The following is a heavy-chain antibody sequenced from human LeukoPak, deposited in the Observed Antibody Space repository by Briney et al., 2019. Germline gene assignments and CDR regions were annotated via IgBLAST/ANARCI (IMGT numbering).Heavy chain of an antibody. CDR3: ARGCSSTSCYGFDY. V-gene: IGHV3-74*01. Sequence: GGSLRLSCAASGFTFSSYWMHWVRQAPGKGLVWVSRINSDGSSTSYADSVKSRFTISRDNAKNTLYLQMNSLRAEDTAVYYCARGCSSTSCYGFDYWGQGTLVTVSS. CDR2: INSDGSST. D-gene: IGHD2-2*01. J-gene: IGHJ4*02. CDR1: GFTFSSYW.